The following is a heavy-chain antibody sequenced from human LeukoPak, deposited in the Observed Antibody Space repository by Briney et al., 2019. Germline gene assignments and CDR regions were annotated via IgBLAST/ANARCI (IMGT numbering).Heavy chain of an antibody. CDR3: ARGARVDY. CDR1: GGSFSGYY. J-gene: IGHJ4*02. V-gene: IGHV4-34*01. Sequence: SETLSLTCAVYGGSFSGYYWSWIRQPPGKGLEWIGEINHSGSTNYNPSLKSRVTISVDASKNQFSLKLSSVTAADTAVYYCARGARVDYWGQGTLVTVSS. CDR2: INHSGST.